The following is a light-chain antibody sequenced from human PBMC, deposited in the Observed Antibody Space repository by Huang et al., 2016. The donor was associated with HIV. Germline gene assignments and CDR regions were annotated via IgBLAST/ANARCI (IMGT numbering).Light chain of an antibody. CDR3: QQYFSTPT. J-gene: IGKJ2*01. Sequence: IVMTQSQESLSVSLGERATINGKSSQSVLYKSDKRNYVAWYQEKPGQSPKVLIYCASTRQSGVPYRFRGSGSGTNFTLTIDSFQAEDVALYYCQQYFSTPTFGLGTKLEI. CDR2: CAS. CDR1: QSVLYKSDKRNY. V-gene: IGKV4-1*01.